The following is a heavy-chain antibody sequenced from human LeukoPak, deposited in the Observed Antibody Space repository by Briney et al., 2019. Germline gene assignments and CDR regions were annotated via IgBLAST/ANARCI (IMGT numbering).Heavy chain of an antibody. CDR3: ARLSGPGDSSCYYSGPYYFDY. CDR1: GFTFDDYA. Sequence: GGSLRLSCAASGFTFDDYAMHWVRQAPGKGLEWVSGISWNSGSIDYADSVKGRFTISRDNAKNSLYLQMNSLRAEDTALYYCARLSGPGDSSCYYSGPYYFDYWGQGTLVTVSS. CDR2: ISWNSGSI. J-gene: IGHJ4*02. D-gene: IGHD3-22*01. V-gene: IGHV3-9*01.